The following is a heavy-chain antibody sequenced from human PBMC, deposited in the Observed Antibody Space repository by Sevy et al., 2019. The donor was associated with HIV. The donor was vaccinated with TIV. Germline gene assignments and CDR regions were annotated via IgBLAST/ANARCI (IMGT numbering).Heavy chain of an antibody. Sequence: SETLSLTCAVSGYSISSGYYWGWIRQPPGKGLEWIGSIYHSGSTYYNPSLKSRVTISVDTSKNQFSLKLSSVTAADTAVYYCARAGGDTMIVVVTLLAFDIWGQGTMVTVSS. CDR2: IYHSGST. D-gene: IGHD3-22*01. CDR1: GYSISSGYY. J-gene: IGHJ3*02. CDR3: ARAGGDTMIVVVTLLAFDI. V-gene: IGHV4-38-2*01.